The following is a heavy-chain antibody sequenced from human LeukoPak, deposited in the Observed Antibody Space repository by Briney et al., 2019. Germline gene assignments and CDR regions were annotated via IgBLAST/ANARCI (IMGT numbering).Heavy chain of an antibody. CDR2: IYHSGST. D-gene: IGHD1-14*01. CDR1: GYSISSGYY. CDR3: ARDGRFPPEVLPRYFDS. J-gene: IGHJ4*02. Sequence: SETLSLTCTVSGYSISSGYYWAWIRQPPGKGLEWIGSIYHSGSTYYNPSLKSRVTISIDTSKNQFSLKLSSVTAADTAVYYCARDGRFPPEVLPRYFDSWGQGTLVTVSS. V-gene: IGHV4-38-2*02.